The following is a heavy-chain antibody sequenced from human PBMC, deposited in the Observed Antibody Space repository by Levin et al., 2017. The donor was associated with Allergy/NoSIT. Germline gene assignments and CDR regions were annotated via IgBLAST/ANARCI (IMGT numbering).Heavy chain of an antibody. CDR1: GGTFSSYA. V-gene: IGHV1-69*13. D-gene: IGHD6-13*01. CDR2: IIPIFGTA. CDR3: ARDRSSSWASPQFDY. Sequence: ASVKVSCKASGGTFSSYAISWVRQAPGQGLEWMGGIIPIFGTANYAQKFQGRVTITADESTSTAYMELSSLRSEDTAVYYCARDRSSSWASPQFDYWGQGTLVTVSS. J-gene: IGHJ4*02.